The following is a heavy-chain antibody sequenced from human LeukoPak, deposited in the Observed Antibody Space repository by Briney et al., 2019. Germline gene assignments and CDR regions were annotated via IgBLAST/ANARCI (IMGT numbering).Heavy chain of an antibody. CDR1: GGSFSGYY. CDR2: INHSGST. Sequence: SETLSLTCAVYGGSFSGYYWNWIRQPPGKGLEWIGEINHSGSTNYNPSLKSRVTISVDTSKNQFSLKLSSVTAADTAVYYCARGALEQQLVPAEYFQHWGQGTLVTVSS. CDR3: ARGALEQQLVPAEYFQH. J-gene: IGHJ1*01. V-gene: IGHV4-34*01. D-gene: IGHD6-13*01.